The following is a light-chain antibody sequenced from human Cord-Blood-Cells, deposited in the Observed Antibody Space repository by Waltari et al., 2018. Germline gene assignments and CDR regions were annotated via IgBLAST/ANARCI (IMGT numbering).Light chain of an antibody. V-gene: IGKV1-5*01. CDR1: QSISSW. CDR2: DAS. CDR3: QHYNSYWT. Sequence: DIQMTQSPSTLSAYVGDRVTITCRASQSISSWLASYQQKPGKAPKLLIYDASSLESGVPSRFSGSGSGTEFTPTISSLQPDDFATYYCQHYNSYWTFGQGTKVEIK. J-gene: IGKJ1*01.